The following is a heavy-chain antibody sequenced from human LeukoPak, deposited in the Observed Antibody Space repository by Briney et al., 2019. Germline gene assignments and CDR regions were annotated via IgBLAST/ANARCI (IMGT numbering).Heavy chain of an antibody. CDR1: GGSISSGGYY. D-gene: IGHD3-16*01. V-gene: IGHV4-30-2*01. Sequence: SETLSLTCTVSGGSISSGGYYWSWIRQPPGKGLEWIGYIYHSGCTYYNPSLKSRVTISVDRSKNQFSLKLSSVTAADTAVYYCARDQGPFGGVMGDYWGQGTLVTVSS. CDR2: IYHSGCT. J-gene: IGHJ4*02. CDR3: ARDQGPFGGVMGDY.